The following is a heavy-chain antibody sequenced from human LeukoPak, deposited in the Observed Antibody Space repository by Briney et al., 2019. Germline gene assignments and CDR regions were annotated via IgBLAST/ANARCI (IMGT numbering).Heavy chain of an antibody. D-gene: IGHD3-16*01. CDR2: IRYDESTK. CDR3: AKPGFHWGYFYYYMDV. CDR1: GFTFSDYG. V-gene: IGHV3-30*02. Sequence: GGSPRLSCVASGFTFSDYGMHWVRQAPGKGLEWVAFIRYDESTKYYADSVKGRFSIAKHNSQTTLYLQMPSLRAEDTAGYPCAKPGFHWGYFYYYMDVWGKGTTVTVPS. J-gene: IGHJ6*03.